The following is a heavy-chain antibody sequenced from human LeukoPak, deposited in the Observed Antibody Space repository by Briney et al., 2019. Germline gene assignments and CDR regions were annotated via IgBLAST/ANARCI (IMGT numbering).Heavy chain of an antibody. Sequence: GGSLRLSCAASGFTFSSYAMSWVRQAPGKGLEWVSAISGSGGSTYYADSVKGRFTISRDNSKNTLYLQMNGLRAEDTAVYYCAKRGGVGATTLRASDIWGQGTMVTVSS. J-gene: IGHJ3*02. D-gene: IGHD1-26*01. CDR1: GFTFSSYA. CDR3: AKRGGVGATTLRASDI. V-gene: IGHV3-23*01. CDR2: ISGSGGST.